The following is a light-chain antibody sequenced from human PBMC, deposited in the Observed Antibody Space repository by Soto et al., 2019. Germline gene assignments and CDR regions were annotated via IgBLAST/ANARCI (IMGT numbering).Light chain of an antibody. J-gene: IGKJ1*01. CDR2: AAS. V-gene: IGKV1-27*01. CDR3: QKYNTAPQT. Sequence: DIQMTQSPSSLSASVGDRVTITCRASQGIIAYVAWYQQKPGRAPKLLIYAASTLQSGVPSRFSGSGSGTDFTLTISSLQPEDVATYYCQKYNTAPQTFGQGTKVEIK. CDR1: QGIIAY.